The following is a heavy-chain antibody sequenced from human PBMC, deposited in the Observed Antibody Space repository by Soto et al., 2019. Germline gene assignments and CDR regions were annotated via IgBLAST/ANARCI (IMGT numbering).Heavy chain of an antibody. D-gene: IGHD3-16*01. Sequence: GGSLRLSCAASGFTFSSYGMHWVRQAPGKGLEWVAVIWYDGSNKYYADSVKGRFTISRDNSKNTLYLQMNSLRAEDTAVYYCARESLHQNYGMDVWGQGTTVTVYS. CDR1: GFTFSSYG. J-gene: IGHJ6*02. V-gene: IGHV3-33*01. CDR2: IWYDGSNK. CDR3: ARESLHQNYGMDV.